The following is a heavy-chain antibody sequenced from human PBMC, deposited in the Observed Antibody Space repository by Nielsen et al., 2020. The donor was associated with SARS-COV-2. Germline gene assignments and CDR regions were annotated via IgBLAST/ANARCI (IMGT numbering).Heavy chain of an antibody. D-gene: IGHD3-16*01. CDR3: ARGGRITFGGADDAFDI. V-gene: IGHV4-30-2*01. Sequence: SETLSLTCAVSGGSISSGGYSWSWIRQPPGKGLEWIGYIYHSGKTYYNPSLKSRVTISVDRSKNQFSLKLSSVTAADTAVYYCARGGRITFGGADDAFDIWGQGTMVTVSS. CDR1: GGSISSGGYS. J-gene: IGHJ3*02. CDR2: IYHSGKT.